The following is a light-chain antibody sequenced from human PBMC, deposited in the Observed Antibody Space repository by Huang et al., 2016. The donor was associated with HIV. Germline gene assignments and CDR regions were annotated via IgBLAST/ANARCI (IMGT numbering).Light chain of an antibody. CDR2: SAS. J-gene: IGKJ5*01. CDR3: QQSYSTLIT. V-gene: IGKV1-39*01. CDR1: QSIDGY. Sequence: IQMTQSPSSLSASVGDRVTITCRASQSIDGYLNWYQQKPGKAPKLLISSASTLHTGVPPRFSGSGSGTDYTLIIGNLQPDDFATYFCQQSYSTLITFGQGSRLDTK.